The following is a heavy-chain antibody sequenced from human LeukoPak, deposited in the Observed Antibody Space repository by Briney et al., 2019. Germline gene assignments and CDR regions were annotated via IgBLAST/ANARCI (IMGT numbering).Heavy chain of an antibody. Sequence: ASVTVSCKASGYTFTNFGISWVRQAPGQGLEWMGWISVYNGNTNYAEKVQGRVTITADTSTRTAYMELRSLRSDDTAVYYCARAGGWAREDYKGEAFDIWGQGTKVTVSS. V-gene: IGHV1-18*01. CDR3: ARAGGWAREDYKGEAFDI. J-gene: IGHJ3*02. D-gene: IGHD6-19*01. CDR1: GYTFTNFG. CDR2: ISVYNGNT.